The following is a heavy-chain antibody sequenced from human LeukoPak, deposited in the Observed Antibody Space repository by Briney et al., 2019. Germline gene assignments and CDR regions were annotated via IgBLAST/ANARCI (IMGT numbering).Heavy chain of an antibody. CDR2: ISSSGSTI. J-gene: IGHJ3*02. D-gene: IGHD5-18*01. CDR3: ARGLDTAMALNDAFDI. V-gene: IGHV3-48*03. Sequence: GGSLRLSCAASGFTFSSYEMSWVRQAPGKGLEWVSYISSSGSTIYYAESVKGRFTISRDNAENSLYLQMNSLRAEDTAVYYCARGLDTAMALNDAFDIWGQGTMVTVSS. CDR1: GFTFSSYE.